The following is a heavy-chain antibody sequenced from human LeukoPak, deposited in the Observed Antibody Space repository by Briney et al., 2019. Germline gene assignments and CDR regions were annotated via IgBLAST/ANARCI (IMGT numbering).Heavy chain of an antibody. CDR2: IKQDGSEK. Sequence: PGGSLRLSCAGSGFTFSGNWMSWVRRAPGKGLEWVANIKQDGSEKYYVDSVRGRFTISRDNAKNSLYLQMNSLRAEDTAVYYCTKYGDDDTPGLNWGQGTLVTVSS. V-gene: IGHV3-7*02. D-gene: IGHD4-17*01. CDR1: GFTFSGNW. J-gene: IGHJ4*02. CDR3: TKYGDDDTPGLN.